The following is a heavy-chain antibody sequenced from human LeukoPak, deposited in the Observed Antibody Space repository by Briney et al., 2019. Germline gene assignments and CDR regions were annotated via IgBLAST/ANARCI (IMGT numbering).Heavy chain of an antibody. CDR2: IYTSGST. J-gene: IGHJ3*02. CDR1: GGSISRGSCY. Sequence: TSQTLSLTCTVSGGSISRGSCYWSWIRQPAGKGLEWFGHIYTSGSTNYNPTLKSRVTISVDTSKNQFSLKLSSVTAADTAVYYCARAYYDFWSGSASAFDIWGQGTMVTVSS. CDR3: ARAYYDFWSGSASAFDI. D-gene: IGHD3-3*01. V-gene: IGHV4-61*09.